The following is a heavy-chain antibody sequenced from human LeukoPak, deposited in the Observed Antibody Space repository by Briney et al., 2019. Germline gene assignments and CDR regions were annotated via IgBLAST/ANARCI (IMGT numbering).Heavy chain of an antibody. V-gene: IGHV3-23*01. J-gene: IGHJ3*01. D-gene: IGHD3-22*01. CDR3: AKGAYVGGSSGYYPI. CDR2: ISGSGNSA. CDR1: GITNNSHS. Sequence: GGSLTLSCAASGITNNSHSMTWVRQAPGKGLEWLSSISGSGNSAYYADSVKGRFTISRDKSKSTLSLQMNSMRVEDTAVYYCAKGAYVGGSSGYYPIWGQGTMVTVSS.